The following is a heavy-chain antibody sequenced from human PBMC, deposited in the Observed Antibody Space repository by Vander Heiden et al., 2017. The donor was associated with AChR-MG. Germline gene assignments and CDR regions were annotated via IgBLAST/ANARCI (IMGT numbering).Heavy chain of an antibody. CDR2: MSYIGTA. D-gene: IGHD2-15*01. CDR3: TRLTYCSGGTCSLDY. V-gene: IGHV4-39*01. Sequence: QLQLQESGPGLVKPSETLSLTCTVPGGSISSSDKYWGWIRQPPGKGLAWLGRMSYIGTAFYNPSLKSRVTISVDTSKNQFSLKLRSVTAADTALYYCTRLTYCSGGTCSLDYWGQGTLVTVSS. CDR1: GGSISSSDKY. J-gene: IGHJ4*02.